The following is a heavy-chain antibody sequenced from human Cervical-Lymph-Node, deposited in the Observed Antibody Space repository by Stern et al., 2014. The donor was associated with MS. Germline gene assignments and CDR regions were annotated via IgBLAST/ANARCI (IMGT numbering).Heavy chain of an antibody. CDR1: GGSIRTYY. J-gene: IGHJ4*02. CDR2: IYHTGNT. V-gene: IGHV4-59*01. D-gene: IGHD5-12*01. Sequence: LQLQESGPGLVKPSETLSLTCLISGGSIRTYYWSWVRQPPGKGLEWIGYIYHTGNTNYNPSLKTRVAMSVDTSKNQFSLNLGSVTAADTAVYYCARDDGYSGYDSWGQGTLVTVSS. CDR3: ARDDGYSGYDS.